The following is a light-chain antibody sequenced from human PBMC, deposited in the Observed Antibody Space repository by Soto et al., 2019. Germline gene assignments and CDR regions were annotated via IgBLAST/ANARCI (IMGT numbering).Light chain of an antibody. CDR2: GTS. Sequence: EIVLTQSPASLALSPGERATLSCRASLSVSGYLAWYQQRPNQAPRLLIPGTSNRATGIPPRISGEGSGTDFTLTISSLEPEDSAVYSCQRRATFGQGTRLEIK. J-gene: IGKJ5*01. V-gene: IGKV3-11*01. CDR3: QRRAT. CDR1: LSVSGY.